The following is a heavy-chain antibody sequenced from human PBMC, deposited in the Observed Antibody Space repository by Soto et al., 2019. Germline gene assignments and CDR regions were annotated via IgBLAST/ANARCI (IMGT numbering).Heavy chain of an antibody. V-gene: IGHV3-15*01. CDR2: IKSETDGGET. Sequence: GGSLRLSCAASGFTFSNAWMSWVRQAPGKGLEWVGRIKSETDGGETDYAAPVKGRLTISRDDSKNTLYLQMNSLKTEDTAVYYCFCSGGSCYPGDNHWGQGTLVTVSS. D-gene: IGHD2-15*01. J-gene: IGHJ5*02. CDR1: GFTFSNAW. CDR3: FCSGGSCYPGDNH.